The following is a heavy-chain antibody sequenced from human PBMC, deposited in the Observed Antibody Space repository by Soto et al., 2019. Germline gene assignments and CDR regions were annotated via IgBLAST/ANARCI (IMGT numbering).Heavy chain of an antibody. CDR1: GFTFADYA. D-gene: IGHD3-22*01. V-gene: IGHV3-9*01. Sequence: GWYPRLSCSPSGFTFADYAMHWVRQAPGQGLEWVSGISWNSGSIGYADSVKGRFTISRDNAKNSLYLQMNSLRAEDTALYYCAKDMWPYDSVGYRAPNLGYFYYCGQET. J-gene: IGHJ4*02. CDR2: ISWNSGSI. CDR3: AKDMWPYDSVGYRAPNLGYFYY.